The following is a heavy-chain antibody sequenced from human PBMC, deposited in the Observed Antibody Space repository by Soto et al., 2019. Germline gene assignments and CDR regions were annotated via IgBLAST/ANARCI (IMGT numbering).Heavy chain of an antibody. CDR2: LSAGAGTT. D-gene: IGHD3-16*01. CDR3: ENGAGWVALGGYFDY. J-gene: IGHJ4*02. CDR1: GFTFSSCA. V-gene: IGHV3-23*01. Sequence: EVQLLESGGALVQPGGSLRLSCAASGFTFSSCAMSCVRQSPGKGLEWVSGLSAGAGTTNYADYVKARFTMSRDNSNNTLTLQMNSLRCEDTAVQYWENGAGWVALGGYFDYWGQGTLVTVSS.